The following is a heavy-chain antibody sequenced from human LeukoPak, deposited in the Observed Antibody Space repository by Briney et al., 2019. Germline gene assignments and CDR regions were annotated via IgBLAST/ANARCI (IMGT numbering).Heavy chain of an antibody. CDR1: GFTFSSYA. Sequence: QPGGSLRLSCAASGFTFSSYAMSWVRQAPGKGLEWVSAISGSGGSTYYADSVKGRFTISRDNAKSILYMDVNRLRAEDTAVYFCAKMSWVATLMGAMDVWGPGTTVIVSS. CDR2: ISGSGGST. CDR3: AKMSWVATLMGAMDV. V-gene: IGHV3-23*01. J-gene: IGHJ6*02. D-gene: IGHD2-8*01.